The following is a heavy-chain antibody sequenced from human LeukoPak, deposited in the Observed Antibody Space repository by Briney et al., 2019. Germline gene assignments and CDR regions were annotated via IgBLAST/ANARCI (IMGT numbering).Heavy chain of an antibody. Sequence: ASVKVSCKASGYTFTSSGISWVRQAPGQGLEWMGWISVYNGNTNYAQKLQGRVTMTTDASTSTAYMELRSLTSDDTAVYYCASWAGSATLDYWGQGTLVTVSS. D-gene: IGHD2/OR15-2a*01. CDR2: ISVYNGNT. J-gene: IGHJ4*02. V-gene: IGHV1-18*01. CDR3: ASWAGSATLDY. CDR1: GYTFTSSG.